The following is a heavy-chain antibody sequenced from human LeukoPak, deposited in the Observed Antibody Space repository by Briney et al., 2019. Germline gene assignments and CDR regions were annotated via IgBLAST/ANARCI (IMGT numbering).Heavy chain of an antibody. CDR3: AKDSDILTGYPAFDY. D-gene: IGHD3-9*01. V-gene: IGHV3-30*02. J-gene: IGHJ4*02. Sequence: PGGSLRLSCAASGFTFSSYGMHWVRQAPGKGLEWVAFIRYDGSNKYYADSVKGRFTISRDDSKNTLYLQMNSLRAEDTAVYYCAKDSDILTGYPAFDYWGQGTLVTVSS. CDR1: GFTFSSYG. CDR2: IRYDGSNK.